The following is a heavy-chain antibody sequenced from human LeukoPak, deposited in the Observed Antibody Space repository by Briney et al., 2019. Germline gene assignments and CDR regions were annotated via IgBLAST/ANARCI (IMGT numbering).Heavy chain of an antibody. J-gene: IGHJ4*02. V-gene: IGHV1-69*05. CDR2: IIPIFGTA. CDR1: RGTFSSYA. Sequence: ASVKVSCKASRGTFSSYAISWVRQAPGQGLEWMGGIIPIFGTANYAQKFQGRVTITTDESTSTAYMELSSLRSEDTAVYYCASTFVGYCSGGSCYHITTSWYYFDYWGQGTLVTVSS. CDR3: ASTFVGYCSGGSCYHITTSWYYFDY. D-gene: IGHD2-15*01.